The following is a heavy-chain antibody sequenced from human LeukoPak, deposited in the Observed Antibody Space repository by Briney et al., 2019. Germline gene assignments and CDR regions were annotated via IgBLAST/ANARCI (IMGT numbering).Heavy chain of an antibody. J-gene: IGHJ4*02. D-gene: IGHD3-22*01. CDR3: TSHYYYDSSSPTGLERY. V-gene: IGHV3-30*03. CDR2: ISYDGSNT. CDR1: GFTFSSCG. Sequence: GGSLRLSCAASGFTFSSCGMHWVRQAPGKGLEWVAVISYDGSNTYYADSVKGRLTISRDISKNTLSLQMNSLRAEDTAVYYCTSHYYYDSSSPTGLERYWGQGTLVTVSS.